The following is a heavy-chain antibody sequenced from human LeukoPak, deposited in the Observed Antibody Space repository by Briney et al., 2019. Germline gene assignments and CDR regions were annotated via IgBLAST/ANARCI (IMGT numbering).Heavy chain of an antibody. J-gene: IGHJ4*02. CDR3: ASGRIVVVPAAPDY. V-gene: IGHV4-61*02. Sequence: SETLSLTCTVSGGSINIGSYYWSWIRQPAGKGLEWIGRIYTSGSTNYNPSLKSRVTISLDTSKNQFSLKLSSVTAADTAVYYCASGRIVVVPAAPDYWGQGTLVTVSS. CDR1: GGSINIGSYY. D-gene: IGHD2-2*01. CDR2: IYTSGST.